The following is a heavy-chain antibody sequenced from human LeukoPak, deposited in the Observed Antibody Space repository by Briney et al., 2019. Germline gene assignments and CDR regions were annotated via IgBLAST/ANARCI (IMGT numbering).Heavy chain of an antibody. D-gene: IGHD6-6*01. CDR3: ARGPIAARAYYYYYMDV. V-gene: IGHV4-59*11. CDR2: IDYSGST. J-gene: IGHJ6*03. Sequence: SETLSLTCTVSGGSISSHYWSWIRQPPGKGLEGIGYIDYSGSTNYNPSLKSRVTISVDTSKTQFSVKLSSVTAAATAVYYCARGPIAARAYYYYYMDVLGKGTTVTVSS. CDR1: GGSISSHY.